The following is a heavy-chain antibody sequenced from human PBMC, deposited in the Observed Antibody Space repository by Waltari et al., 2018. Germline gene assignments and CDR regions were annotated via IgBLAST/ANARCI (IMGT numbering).Heavy chain of an antibody. Sequence: EEYLVESGGGLVQPGGSLRLSCTVSGLIFNGYWMTWVRQAPGKELEGVATINPDGGEKDYVDPGKCRFTISRDNAKYPLFLQVSSLRVEDMAVYYCARGRYCSGGNCYFDYWGQGTQVTVSS. D-gene: IGHD2-15*01. V-gene: IGHV3-7*01. CDR3: ARGRYCSGGNCYFDY. CDR1: GLIFNGYW. J-gene: IGHJ4*02. CDR2: INPDGGEK.